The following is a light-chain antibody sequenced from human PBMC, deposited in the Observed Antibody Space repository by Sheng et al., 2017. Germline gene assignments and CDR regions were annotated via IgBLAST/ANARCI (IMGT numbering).Light chain of an antibody. CDR2: EVS. J-gene: IGLJ1*01. CDR1: SSDVGAYNY. V-gene: IGLV2-8*01. CDR3: SSYAGNNPFMV. Sequence: QSALTQPPSASGSPGQSVTISCTGTSSDVGAYNYVSWYQQHPGKAPKLMIYEVSKRPSGVPDRFSGSKSGNTASLTVSGLQAEDEADYYCSSYAGNNPFMVFGTGTEVTVL.